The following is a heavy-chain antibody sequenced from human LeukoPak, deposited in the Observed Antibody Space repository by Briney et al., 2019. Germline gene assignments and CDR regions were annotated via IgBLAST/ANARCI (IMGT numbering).Heavy chain of an antibody. D-gene: IGHD3-3*01. CDR3: ARSPHDSWSGYFDY. J-gene: IGHJ4*02. CDR2: IYPGDSDT. Sequence: PGESLKISCKGSGYSFTSYWIGWVCQMPGKGLEWMGIIYPGDSDTRYSPSFQGQVTISADTSISTAYLQWSSLKASDTAMYYCARSPHDSWSGYFDYWGQGTLVTVSS. CDR1: GYSFTSYW. V-gene: IGHV5-51*01.